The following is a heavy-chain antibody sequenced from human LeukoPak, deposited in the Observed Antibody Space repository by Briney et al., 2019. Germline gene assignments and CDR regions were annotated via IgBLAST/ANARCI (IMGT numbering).Heavy chain of an antibody. V-gene: IGHV3-23*01. CDR2: ISGSGGST. CDR1: GFTFSSYA. Sequence: PGGSLRLSCVISGFTFSSYAMSWVRQAPGKGLEWVSAISGSGGSTYYADSVKGRFTISRDNSKNTLYLQMNSLRAEDTAVYYCAKDYYLSTVTTLDYWGQGTLVTVSS. D-gene: IGHD4-17*01. CDR3: AKDYYLSTVTTLDY. J-gene: IGHJ4*02.